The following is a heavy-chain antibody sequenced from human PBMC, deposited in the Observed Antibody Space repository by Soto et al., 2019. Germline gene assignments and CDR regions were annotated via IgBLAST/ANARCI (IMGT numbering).Heavy chain of an antibody. CDR2: IYYSGST. CDR3: ARSYDSSPVTDY. V-gene: IGHV4-30-4*01. D-gene: IGHD3-22*01. CDR1: GGSISYDHYH. J-gene: IGHJ4*02. Sequence: SETLSLTYTVSGGSISYDHYHWTWIRQPPGKGLEWIGYIYYSGSTYYNPSLKSRVTISVDTSKNQFSLKLSSVTAADTAVYYCARSYDSSPVTDYWGQGTLVTVSS.